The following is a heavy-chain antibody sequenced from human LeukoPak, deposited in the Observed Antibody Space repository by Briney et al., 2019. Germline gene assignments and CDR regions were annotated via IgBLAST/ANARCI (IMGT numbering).Heavy chain of an antibody. CDR3: AEKAIEWRGLVPAAFDY. J-gene: IGHJ4*02. Sequence: GGSLRLSCAASGFTFSSYAMSWVRQAPGKGLEWVSAISGSGGSTYYADSVKGRFTISRDNSKNTLYLQMNSLRAEDTAVYYCAEKAIEWRGLVPAAFDYWGQGTLVTVSS. D-gene: IGHD2-2*01. CDR1: GFTFSSYA. CDR2: ISGSGGST. V-gene: IGHV3-23*01.